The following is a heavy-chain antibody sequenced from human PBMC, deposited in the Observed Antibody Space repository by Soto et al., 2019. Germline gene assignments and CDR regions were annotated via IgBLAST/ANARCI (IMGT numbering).Heavy chain of an antibody. J-gene: IGHJ4*02. CDR2: LNVYKGNT. CDR1: GYRCTSYT. CDR3: ARDLGGAYSDY. Sequence: QVLLIQSGVEVRKPGASVTISCKASGYRCTSYTIGWVRQALGQGLEWLGWLNVYKGNTIYADKFQGRVTMTTDTSTSTAYVELTSLTSDGTAVYYGARDLGGAYSDYGGQGPLVTVSS. D-gene: IGHD2-21*01. V-gene: IGHV1-18*01.